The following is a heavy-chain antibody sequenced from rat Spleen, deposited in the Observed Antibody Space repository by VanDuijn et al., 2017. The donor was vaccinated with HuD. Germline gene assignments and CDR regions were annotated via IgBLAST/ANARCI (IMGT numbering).Heavy chain of an antibody. D-gene: IGHD3-1*01. Sequence: EVQLVESGGGLLQPGRSLKLSCSASGFTFSNYGMAWVRQAPTKGLEWVATISYDGSSTYYRDSVKGRFTISRDNAKSTLYLQMDSLRSEDTATYYWARNSPFDDWGQGTLVTVSS. CDR3: ARNSPFDD. CDR1: GFTFSNYG. J-gene: IGHJ3*01. CDR2: ISYDGSST. V-gene: IGHV5-29*01.